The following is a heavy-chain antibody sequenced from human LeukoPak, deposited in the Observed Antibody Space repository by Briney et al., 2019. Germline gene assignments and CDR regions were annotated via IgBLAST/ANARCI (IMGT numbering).Heavy chain of an antibody. CDR1: GFTFSTYW. CDR2: IKEDESEK. CDR3: ARSRLYGIGWFDP. Sequence: PGGSLRLSCAASGFTFSTYWMSWVRQAPGKGLEWVANIKEDESEKYYVDSVKGRFTISRDNAQNSLNLQMNSLRPEDTAMYCCARSRLYGIGWFDPWGQGTLVTVSS. D-gene: IGHD2-21*01. J-gene: IGHJ5*02. V-gene: IGHV3-7*01.